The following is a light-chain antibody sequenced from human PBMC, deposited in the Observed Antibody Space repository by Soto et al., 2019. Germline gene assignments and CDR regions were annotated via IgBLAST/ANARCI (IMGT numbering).Light chain of an antibody. J-gene: IGKJ1*01. CDR3: QQYDLSWT. V-gene: IGKV1-5*01. CDR1: QTISSW. CDR2: DAS. Sequence: DIQMTQSPSTLSGSVGDRVTITCRASQTISSWVAWYQQKPGKAPKLLIFDASTLETGVPLRFSGSGSGTEFSLSINSLQPEDFGTYFCQQYDLSWTFGQGTKVDIK.